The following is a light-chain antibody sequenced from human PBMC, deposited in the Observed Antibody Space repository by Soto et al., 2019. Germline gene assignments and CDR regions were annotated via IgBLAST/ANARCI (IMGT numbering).Light chain of an antibody. J-gene: IGLJ3*02. V-gene: IGLV1-47*01. CDR3: AAWDDSLSGHWV. CDR2: RNN. Sequence: QSVLTHPPSASGTPGQRVTISCSGSSSNIGSNYVYWYQQLPGTAPKLLIYRNNQRPSGVPDRFSGSKSGTSASLAISGLRSEDEADYYCAAWDDSLSGHWVFGGGTKLTVL. CDR1: SSNIGSNY.